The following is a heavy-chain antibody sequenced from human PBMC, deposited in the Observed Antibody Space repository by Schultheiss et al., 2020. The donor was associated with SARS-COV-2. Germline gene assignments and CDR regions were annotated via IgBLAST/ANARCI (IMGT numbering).Heavy chain of an antibody. V-gene: IGHV1-69*01. CDR3: ARGRGDSSGYYYVSFDY. Sequence: SSVKFSFPASGGTFSSYAISWVRQAPGQGLEWMGGIIPIFGTANYAQKFQGRVTITADESTSTAYIELSSLRSEDTAVYYCARGRGDSSGYYYVSFDYWGQGTLVTVSS. D-gene: IGHD3-22*01. J-gene: IGHJ4*02. CDR1: GGTFSSYA. CDR2: IIPIFGTA.